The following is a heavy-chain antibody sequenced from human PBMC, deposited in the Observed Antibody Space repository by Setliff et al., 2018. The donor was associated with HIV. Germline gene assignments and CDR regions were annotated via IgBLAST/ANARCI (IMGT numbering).Heavy chain of an antibody. Sequence: KASETLSLTCAVYGGSFSGFYWNWIRQAPGKVLEWIGEINHSRRTKYNPSLKSRVTISVDTSKNQFSLKLSSVTAADTAFYYCARGFSGNYLFTGYLDVWGKGTTVTVSS. D-gene: IGHD3-22*01. J-gene: IGHJ6*03. V-gene: IGHV4-34*01. CDR1: GGSFSGFY. CDR2: INHSRRT. CDR3: ARGFSGNYLFTGYLDV.